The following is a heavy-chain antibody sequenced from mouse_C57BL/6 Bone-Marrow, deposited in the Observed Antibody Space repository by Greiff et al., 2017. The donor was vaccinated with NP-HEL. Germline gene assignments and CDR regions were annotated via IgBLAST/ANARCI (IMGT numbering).Heavy chain of an antibody. V-gene: IGHV1-50*01. CDR3: ARVLYFDY. D-gene: IGHD2-14*01. CDR1: GYTFTSYW. CDR2: IDPSDSYT. J-gene: IGHJ2*01. Sequence: QVQLQQPGAELVKPGASVKLSCKASGYTFTSYWMQWVKQRPGQGLEWIGEIDPSDSYTNYNQKYKGKATLTVDTSSSTAYMQLSSLTSEDSAVYYCARVLYFDYWGKGTTLTVSS.